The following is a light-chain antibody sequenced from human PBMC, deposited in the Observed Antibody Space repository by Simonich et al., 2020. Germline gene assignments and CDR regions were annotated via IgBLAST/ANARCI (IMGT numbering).Light chain of an antibody. Sequence: QSALTHPASVSGSPGQSITISCTGTSSDVVGYNYVSWYQQHPGKAPKLMIYDVRKRPAGVSNRFSGSKSGNTASLTISGLQAEDEADYYCSSYTSSSTWVFGGGTKLTVL. V-gene: IGLV2-14*01. J-gene: IGLJ3*02. CDR1: SSDVVGYNY. CDR2: DVR. CDR3: SSYTSSSTWV.